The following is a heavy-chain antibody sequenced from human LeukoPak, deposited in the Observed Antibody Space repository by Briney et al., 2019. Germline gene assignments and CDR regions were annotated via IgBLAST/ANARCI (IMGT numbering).Heavy chain of an antibody. J-gene: IGHJ4*02. Sequence: GGSLRLSCAASGFTFSSYGMHWVRQAPGKGLKWVAFIRYDGSNKYYADSVKGRFTTSRDNSKNTLYLQMNSLRAEDTAVYYCARGPYSSSWYPLLDYWGQGTLVTVSS. CDR1: GFTFSSYG. D-gene: IGHD6-13*01. CDR2: IRYDGSNK. CDR3: ARGPYSSSWYPLLDY. V-gene: IGHV3-30*02.